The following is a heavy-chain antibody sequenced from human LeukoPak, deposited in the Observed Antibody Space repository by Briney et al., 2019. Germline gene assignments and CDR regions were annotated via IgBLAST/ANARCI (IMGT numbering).Heavy chain of an antibody. D-gene: IGHD7-27*01. J-gene: IGHJ4*02. CDR2: IYYTGT. CDR3: ASRKLGNDY. V-gene: IGHV4-59*02. Sequence: SETLSLTCTVSGGSVTDYYWSWIRQSPGKGLEWIGYIYYTGTSYNPSLKSRVTISADTSKNQFSLKLTSVTAADTAVYYCASRKLGNDYWGQGTLVTVSS. CDR1: GGSVTDYY.